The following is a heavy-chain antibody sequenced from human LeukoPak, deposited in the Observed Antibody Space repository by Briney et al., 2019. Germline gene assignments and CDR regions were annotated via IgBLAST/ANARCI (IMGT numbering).Heavy chain of an antibody. J-gene: IGHJ2*01. D-gene: IGHD2-21*01. CDR2: IYYTGST. Sequence: SETLSLTCTVSGGSISSYYWTWIRQPPGKGLEWIGYIYYTGSTNYNPSLKSRVTISLDTSKNQFSLRLNSVTAADTAVYYCASHIGAYPPTKWYFDFWGRGTLVTVSS. CDR1: GGSISSYY. V-gene: IGHV4-59*01. CDR3: ASHIGAYPPTKWYFDF.